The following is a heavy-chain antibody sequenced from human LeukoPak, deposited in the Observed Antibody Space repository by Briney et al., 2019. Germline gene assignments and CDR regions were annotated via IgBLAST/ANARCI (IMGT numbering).Heavy chain of an antibody. V-gene: IGHV3-30*03. CDR3: VRVSGFCTNGVCPSFDP. Sequence: GGSLRLSCAASGFTFSSYGMHWVRQAPGKGLEWVAVISYDGSNKYYADSVKGRFTISRDNSKNTLYLQMNSQRTEDTAVYYCVRVSGFCTNGVCPSFDPWGQGTLVTVSS. CDR1: GFTFSSYG. CDR2: ISYDGSNK. D-gene: IGHD2-8*01. J-gene: IGHJ5*02.